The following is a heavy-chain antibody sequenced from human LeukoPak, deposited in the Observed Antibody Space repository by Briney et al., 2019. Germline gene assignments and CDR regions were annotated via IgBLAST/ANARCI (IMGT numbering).Heavy chain of an antibody. V-gene: IGHV3-7*03. CDR1: GFTFSSYW. CDR2: IKQDGSEK. D-gene: IGHD5-18*01. Sequence: GGSLRLSCAASGFTFSSYWMSWVRQAPGKGLEWVANIKQDGSEKYYADSVKGRFTISRDNAKNSLYLQMNSLRAEDTALYHCAREYCDGKAMVICAFDIWGQGTVVTVSS. CDR3: AREYCDGKAMVICAFDI. J-gene: IGHJ3*02.